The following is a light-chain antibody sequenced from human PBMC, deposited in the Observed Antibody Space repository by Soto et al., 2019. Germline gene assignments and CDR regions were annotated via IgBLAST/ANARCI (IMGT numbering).Light chain of an antibody. J-gene: IGLJ2*01. V-gene: IGLV2-14*01. CDR1: RSDIGAYNF. CDR3: SSYAGSSTLAV. Sequence: QSALTQPASVSGSPGQSITISCTGTRSDIGAYNFVSWYQQHPGKAPKLMIYDVSIRPSGVSHRFSGSKSGNTASLTISGLQAEDEADYYCSSYAGSSTLAVFGGGTKLTVL. CDR2: DVS.